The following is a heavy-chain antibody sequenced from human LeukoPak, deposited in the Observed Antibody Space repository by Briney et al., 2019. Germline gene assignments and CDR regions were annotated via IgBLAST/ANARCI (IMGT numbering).Heavy chain of an antibody. CDR3: ARDPEAMGWFDP. CDR1: RGSISSYY. D-gene: IGHD5-18*01. CDR2: IYTSGST. J-gene: IGHJ5*02. V-gene: IGHV4-4*07. Sequence: SETLSLTCTVSRGSISSYYWSWIRQPAGKGLEWIGRIYTSGSTNYNPSLKSRVTMSVDTSKNQFSLKLSSVTAADTAVYYCARDPEAMGWFDPWGQGTLVTVSS.